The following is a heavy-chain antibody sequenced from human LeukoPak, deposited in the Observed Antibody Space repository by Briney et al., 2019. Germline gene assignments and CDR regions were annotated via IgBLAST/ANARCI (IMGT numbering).Heavy chain of an antibody. CDR1: GGSIRGYY. D-gene: IGHD3-10*01. CDR2: IYSSGST. Sequence: SETLSLTCTVSGGSIRGYYWSWIRQSPEKGLEWIGYIYSSGSTNYNPSLKSRVTMSVDTSKNQLPLKVSSVTAADTAVYYCARVFDSGSQAYFYYMDVWGKGTTVIISS. CDR3: ARVFDSGSQAYFYYMDV. J-gene: IGHJ6*03. V-gene: IGHV4-59*01.